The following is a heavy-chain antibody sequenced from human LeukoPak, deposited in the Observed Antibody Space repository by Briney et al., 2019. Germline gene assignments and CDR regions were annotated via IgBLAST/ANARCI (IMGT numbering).Heavy chain of an antibody. CDR1: GRSISSSSYY. CDR2: IYYSGST. J-gene: IGHJ4*02. CDR3: ARHLFWSGNIDY. D-gene: IGHD3-3*01. Sequence: SETLSLTCTVSGRSISSSSYYWGWIRQPPGRGLEWIGSIYYSGSTYYNPSLKSRVTISVDTSKNQFSLKLSSVTAADTAVYYCARHLFWSGNIDYWGQGTLVTVSS. V-gene: IGHV4-39*01.